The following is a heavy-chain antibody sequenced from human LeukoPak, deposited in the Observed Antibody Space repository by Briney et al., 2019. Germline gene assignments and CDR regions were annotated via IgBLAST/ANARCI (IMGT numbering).Heavy chain of an antibody. Sequence: GASVKVSCTASGGTFSSYAISWVRQAPGQGLEWMGGIIPIFGTANYAQKFQGRVTITADKSTSTAYMELSSLRSEDTAVYYCAREVVVGRDYYYGMDVWGKGTTVTVSS. J-gene: IGHJ6*04. CDR3: AREVVVGRDYYYGMDV. CDR1: GGTFSSYA. V-gene: IGHV1-69*06. CDR2: IIPIFGTA. D-gene: IGHD2-21*01.